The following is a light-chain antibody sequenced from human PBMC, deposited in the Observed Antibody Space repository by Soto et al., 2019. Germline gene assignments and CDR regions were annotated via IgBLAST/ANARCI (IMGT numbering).Light chain of an antibody. CDR3: MSFTSSNTYV. J-gene: IGLJ1*01. CDR1: SSAVGAYNF. Sequence: QSALTQPASVSGSPGQSITISCTGTSSAVGAYNFVSWYQHYPDKAPKVVIYDVANRPSGVSYRFSASKSGNTASLTISGLQAEDEADYYCMSFTSSNTYVFGTGTKLTVL. V-gene: IGLV2-14*03. CDR2: DVA.